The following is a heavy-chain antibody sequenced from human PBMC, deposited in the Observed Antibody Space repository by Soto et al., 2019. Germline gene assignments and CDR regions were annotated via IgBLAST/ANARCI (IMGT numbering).Heavy chain of an antibody. CDR3: MRSAYYKNRSYYFEY. J-gene: IGHJ4*02. CDR1: GFTFSSYS. CDR2: ISSSSSYI. V-gene: IGHV3-21*01. Sequence: PGGSLRLSCAASGFTFSSYSMNWVRQAPGKGLEWVSSISSSSSYIYYADSVKGRFTISRDNAKNSLYLQMNSLRAEDTAVYYCMRSAYYKNRSYYFEYWGRGTLVTVSS. D-gene: IGHD3-9*01.